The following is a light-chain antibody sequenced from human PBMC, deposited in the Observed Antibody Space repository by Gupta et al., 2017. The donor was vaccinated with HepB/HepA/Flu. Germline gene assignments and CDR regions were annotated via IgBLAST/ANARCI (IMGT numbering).Light chain of an antibody. CDR3: QQYGSSPLYT. J-gene: IGKJ2*01. Sequence: EIVLTQSPDTLSLSPGERATLSCRAGQSVSSSNLAWYQQTPGQAPRLLIYGASSRATGIPDRFSGSGSGTDFTLTISRLEPEDFAVYSCQQYGSSPLYTFGQGTKLEIK. V-gene: IGKV3-20*01. CDR2: GAS. CDR1: QSVSSSN.